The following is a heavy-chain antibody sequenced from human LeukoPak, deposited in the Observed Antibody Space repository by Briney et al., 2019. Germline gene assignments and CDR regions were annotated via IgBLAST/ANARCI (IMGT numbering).Heavy chain of an antibody. V-gene: IGHV3-33*01. Sequence: GRSLRLSCAASGFTFSSYGMHWVRQAPGKGLEWVAVIWYDGSNKYYADSVKGRFTISRDNSKNTLYLQMNSLRAEDTAVYYCARERTLDSSSWQYYFDYWGQGTLVTVSS. CDR1: GFTFSSYG. CDR2: IWYDGSNK. J-gene: IGHJ4*02. CDR3: ARERTLDSSSWQYYFDY. D-gene: IGHD6-13*01.